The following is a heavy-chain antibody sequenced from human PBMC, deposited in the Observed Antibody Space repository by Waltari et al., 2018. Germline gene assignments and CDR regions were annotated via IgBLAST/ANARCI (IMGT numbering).Heavy chain of an antibody. V-gene: IGHV3-74*01. Sequence: EVQLVESGGGLVQPGGSLRLSCAASGFTFSSYWMHWVRQAPGKGLVWVSRINSDGSSTSYADSVKGRFTISRDNAKNTLYLQMNSLRAEDTAVYYCARMPDFWSGNDAFDIWGQGTMVTVSS. D-gene: IGHD3-3*01. CDR1: GFTFSSYW. CDR2: INSDGSST. CDR3: ARMPDFWSGNDAFDI. J-gene: IGHJ3*02.